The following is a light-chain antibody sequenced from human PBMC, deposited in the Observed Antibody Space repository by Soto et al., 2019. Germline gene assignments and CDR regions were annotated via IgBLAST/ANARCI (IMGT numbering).Light chain of an antibody. Sequence: EIVLTQSPATLSLSPGERATLSCRASQSVGSSLAWYQQKPGQAPRLLIYDASSRATGIPARFSGSGSGTDFTLTISSLEPEDFAVYYCQQRSNWLWTFGQGTKVDIK. V-gene: IGKV3-11*01. CDR2: DAS. CDR3: QQRSNWLWT. CDR1: QSVGSS. J-gene: IGKJ1*01.